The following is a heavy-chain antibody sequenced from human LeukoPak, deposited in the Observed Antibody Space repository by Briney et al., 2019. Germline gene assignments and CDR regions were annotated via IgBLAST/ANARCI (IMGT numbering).Heavy chain of an antibody. D-gene: IGHD5-18*01. CDR3: ARHMGLGYSYGYPYFDY. CDR2: IYYSGST. CDR1: GGSISSSSYY. J-gene: IGHJ4*02. V-gene: IGHV4-61*05. Sequence: PSETLSLTCTVSGGSISSSSYYWSWIRQPPGKGLEWIGYIYYSGSTNYNPSLKSRVTISVDTSKNQFSLKLSSVTAADTAVYYCARHMGLGYSYGYPYFDYWGQGTLVTVSS.